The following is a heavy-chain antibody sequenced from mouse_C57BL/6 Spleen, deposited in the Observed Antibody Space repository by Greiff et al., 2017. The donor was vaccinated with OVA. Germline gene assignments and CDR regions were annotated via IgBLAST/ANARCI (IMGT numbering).Heavy chain of an antibody. CDR1: GYTFTSYW. D-gene: IGHD2-4*01. Sequence: QVQLKQSGAELVKPGASVKMSCKASGYTFTSYWITWVKQRPGQGLEWIGDIYPGSGSTNYNEKFKSKATLTVDTSSITAYMQLSSLTSEDSAVYYCARYDYGRGLDYWGQGTTLTVSS. J-gene: IGHJ2*01. CDR2: IYPGSGST. V-gene: IGHV1-55*01. CDR3: ARYDYGRGLDY.